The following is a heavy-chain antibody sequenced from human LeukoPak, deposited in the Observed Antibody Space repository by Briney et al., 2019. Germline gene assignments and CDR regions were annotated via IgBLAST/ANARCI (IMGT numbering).Heavy chain of an antibody. J-gene: IGHJ4*02. CDR2: MNPNSGNT. D-gene: IGHD2-2*02. V-gene: IGHV1-8*01. Sequence: GASVKVSCKASGYTFTSYDINGVRQATGQGLEWMGWMNPNSGNTGYAQKVQGRVTMTRNTSISTAYMELSSLRSEDTAVYYCARVYCSSTSCYISDYWGQGTLVTVSS. CDR3: ARVYCSSTSCYISDY. CDR1: GYTFTSYD.